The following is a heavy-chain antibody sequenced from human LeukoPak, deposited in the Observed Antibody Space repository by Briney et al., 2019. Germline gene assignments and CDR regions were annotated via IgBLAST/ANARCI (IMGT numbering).Heavy chain of an antibody. CDR2: ISASGGST. V-gene: IGHV3-23*01. CDR3: AKEENWAFGGVIVISHFDY. D-gene: IGHD3-16*02. Sequence: GGTLRLSCAASGFSFSSYGMSWVRQAPGKGLEWVSSISASGGSTYYADSVKGRFTISRDNSKNTLYLQMNSLRTEDTAVYYCAKEENWAFGGVIVISHFDYWGQGTLVTVSS. CDR1: GFSFSSYG. J-gene: IGHJ4*02.